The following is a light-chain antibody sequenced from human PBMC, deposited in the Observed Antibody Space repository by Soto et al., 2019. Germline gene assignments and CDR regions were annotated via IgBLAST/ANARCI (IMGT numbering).Light chain of an antibody. Sequence: QAVVTQPPSVSGAPGQRVTISCTGSSSNIGAGYDVHWYQQLPGTAPKLLIYGNSNRPSGVPDRFSGSKSGTSASLAITGLQAEVEADYYCQSYDSSLSGVVFGGGTKVTVL. J-gene: IGLJ2*01. CDR3: QSYDSSLSGVV. CDR1: SSNIGAGYD. CDR2: GNS. V-gene: IGLV1-40*01.